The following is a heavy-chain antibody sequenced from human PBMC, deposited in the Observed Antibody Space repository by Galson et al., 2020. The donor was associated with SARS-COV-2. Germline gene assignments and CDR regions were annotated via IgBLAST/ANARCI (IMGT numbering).Heavy chain of an antibody. V-gene: IGHV3-33*01. CDR1: GFTFSSYG. D-gene: IGHD4-17*01. Sequence: GESLKISCAASGFTFSSYGMHWVRQAPGKGLEWVAVIWYDGSNKYYADSVKGRFTISRDNSKNTLYLQMNSLRAEDTAVYYCAREGGGDYPLALDYWGQGTLVTVSS. J-gene: IGHJ4*02. CDR3: AREGGGDYPLALDY. CDR2: IWYDGSNK.